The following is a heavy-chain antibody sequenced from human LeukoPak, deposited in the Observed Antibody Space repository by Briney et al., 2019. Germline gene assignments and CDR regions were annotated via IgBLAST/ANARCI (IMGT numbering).Heavy chain of an antibody. Sequence: GGSLRLSCAASGFTFGSYGMHWVRQAPGKGLEWVAVIWYDGSNKYYADSVKGRFTISRDNSKNTLYLQMNSLRAEDTAVYYCARSRKARITMVRGVITFNYFDYWGQGTLVTVSS. CDR2: IWYDGSNK. J-gene: IGHJ4*02. CDR3: ARSRKARITMVRGVITFNYFDY. CDR1: GFTFGSYG. D-gene: IGHD3-10*01. V-gene: IGHV3-33*01.